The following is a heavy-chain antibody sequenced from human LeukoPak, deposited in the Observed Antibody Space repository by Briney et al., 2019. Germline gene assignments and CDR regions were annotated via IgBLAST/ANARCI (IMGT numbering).Heavy chain of an antibody. CDR2: IRNKANTYAT. J-gene: IGHJ4*02. D-gene: IGHD1-26*01. Sequence: GRSLRLSCAASGFTFSGSAMHWVRQASGKGLEWVGRIRNKANTYATAYAASVKGRFTISRDDSKNTAYLQMNSLKTEDTAVYYCTRRNEVGPTEFDYWGQGTLVTVSS. V-gene: IGHV3-73*01. CDR3: TRRNEVGPTEFDY. CDR1: GFTFSGSA.